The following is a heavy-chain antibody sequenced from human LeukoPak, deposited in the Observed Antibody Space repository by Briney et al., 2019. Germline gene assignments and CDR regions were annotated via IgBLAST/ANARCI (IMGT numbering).Heavy chain of an antibody. CDR2: INPSSGGT. D-gene: IGHD6-19*01. CDR3: ARVYSSGWHLDY. J-gene: IGHJ4*02. Sequence: ASVKVSCKASGYTFTGYYMHWVRQAPGQGLEWMGWINPSSGGTNHAQKFQGRVTMTRDTSISTAYMGLSRLTSDDTAVYYCARVYSSGWHLDYWGQGTLVTVSS. V-gene: IGHV1-2*02. CDR1: GYTFTGYY.